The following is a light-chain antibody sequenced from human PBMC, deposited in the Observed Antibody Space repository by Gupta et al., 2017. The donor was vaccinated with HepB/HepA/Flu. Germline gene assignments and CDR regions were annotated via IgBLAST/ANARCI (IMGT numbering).Light chain of an antibody. CDR3: QQYHFRPWT. CDR2: DAS. V-gene: IGKV3-15*01. J-gene: IGKJ1*01. CDR1: QSVSRT. Sequence: EIAMTQSPASLSVSAGDRVTLSCRASQSVSRTLAWYQHKPVQAPRLLIYDASTRASAVPTRFSGSGSGIEFTLTISSLQSEDSAVYYCQQYHFRPWTFGQGTKVEIK.